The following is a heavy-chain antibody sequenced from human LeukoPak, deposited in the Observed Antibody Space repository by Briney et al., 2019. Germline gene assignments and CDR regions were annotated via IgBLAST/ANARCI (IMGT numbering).Heavy chain of an antibody. J-gene: IGHJ6*03. D-gene: IGHD6-19*01. CDR3: ARGTPSIINGYSSGWYVSTYYYYYMDV. CDR2: INHSGST. Sequence: PSETLSLTCAVYGGSFSGYYWSWIRQPPGKGLEWIGEINHSGSTNYNPSLKSRVTISVDTSKNQFSLKLSSVTAADTAVYYCARGTPSIINGYSSGWYVSTYYYYYMDVWGKGTTVTVSS. CDR1: GGSFSGYY. V-gene: IGHV4-34*01.